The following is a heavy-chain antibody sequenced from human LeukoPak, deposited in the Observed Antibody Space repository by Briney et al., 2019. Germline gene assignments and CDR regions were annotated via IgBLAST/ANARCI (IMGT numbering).Heavy chain of an antibody. CDR3: ARASPLALGYCSSTSCYGFDY. CDR1: GFTFSSYS. V-gene: IGHV3-21*01. CDR2: ISSSSSYI. J-gene: IGHJ4*02. Sequence: KAGGSLRLSCAASGFTFSSYSMNWVRQAPGKGLEWVSSISSSSSYIYYADSVKGRFTTSRDNAKNSLYLQTNSLRAEDTAVYYCARASPLALGYCSSTSCYGFDYWGQGTLVTVSS. D-gene: IGHD2-2*01.